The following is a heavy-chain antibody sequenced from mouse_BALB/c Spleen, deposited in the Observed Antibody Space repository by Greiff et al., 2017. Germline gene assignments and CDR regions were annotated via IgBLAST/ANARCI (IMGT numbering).Heavy chain of an antibody. Sequence: QVQLQQSGAELVRSGASVKLSCTASGFNIKDYYMHWVKQRPGQGLEWIGYINPSSGYTEYNQKFKDKTTLTADKSSSTAYMQLSSLTSEDSAVYYCAHGYVGGYAMDYWGQGTSVTVSS. V-gene: IGHV1-4*02. J-gene: IGHJ4*01. CDR2: INPSSGYT. CDR3: AHGYVGGYAMDY. D-gene: IGHD1-2*01. CDR1: GFNIKDYY.